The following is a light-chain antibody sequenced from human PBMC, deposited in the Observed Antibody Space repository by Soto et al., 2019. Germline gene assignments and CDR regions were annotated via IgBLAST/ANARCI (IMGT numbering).Light chain of an antibody. CDR1: QSVSSN. J-gene: IGKJ2*01. V-gene: IGKV3-15*01. Sequence: EIVMTQSPATLSVSPGERATLFCRASQSVSSNLAWYQQTPGQAPRLLIYGASTRATGIPARFSGSGSGTEFTLTISRLQSEDFAVYYCQQYNNWPPYTFGQGTKLEIK. CDR3: QQYNNWPPYT. CDR2: GAS.